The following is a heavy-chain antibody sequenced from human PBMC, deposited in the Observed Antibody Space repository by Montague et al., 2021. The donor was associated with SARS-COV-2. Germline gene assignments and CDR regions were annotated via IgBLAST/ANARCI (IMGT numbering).Heavy chain of an antibody. V-gene: IGHV3-49*03. CDR1: GFTFSDHA. Sequence: SLRLSCAASGFTFSDHAMSWFRQAPGKGLEWVAFIRGIPYGGTTEYAASVKGRFIISRDNSKSIAYLEMNSLKTEDTAVYYCTKDPDAYNWGQGTLVTVSS. D-gene: IGHD5-24*01. CDR3: TKDPDAYN. CDR2: IRGIPYGGTT. J-gene: IGHJ4*02.